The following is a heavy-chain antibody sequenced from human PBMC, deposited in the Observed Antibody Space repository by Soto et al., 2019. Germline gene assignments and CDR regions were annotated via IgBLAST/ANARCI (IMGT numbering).Heavy chain of an antibody. V-gene: IGHV3-23*01. D-gene: IGHD6-13*01. J-gene: IGHJ5*02. Sequence: EVQLLESGGGLVQPGGSLRLSCAASGFTFSSYAMSWVRQAPGKGLEWVSAISGSGGSTYYADSVKGQFTISRENAKNTLYLQMNSLRAEDTAGYYCAKVIAAAGTGYWFDPWGQGTLVTVSS. CDR1: GFTFSSYA. CDR3: AKVIAAAGTGYWFDP. CDR2: ISGSGGST.